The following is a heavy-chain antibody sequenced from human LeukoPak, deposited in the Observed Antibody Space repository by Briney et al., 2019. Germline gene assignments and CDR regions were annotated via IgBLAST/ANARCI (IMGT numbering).Heavy chain of an antibody. Sequence: GSSVKVSCKASGGTFSTYAISWVRQAPGQGLEWMGGIIPILGTASYAQRFQGRVTLTADESSSTAYMALSSLRSEDTAMYYCATTRDYYDTSGYTLLQDWGQGTLVTVSS. CDR2: IIPILGTA. D-gene: IGHD3-22*01. CDR1: GGTFSTYA. J-gene: IGHJ1*01. CDR3: ATTRDYYDTSGYTLLQD. V-gene: IGHV1-69*01.